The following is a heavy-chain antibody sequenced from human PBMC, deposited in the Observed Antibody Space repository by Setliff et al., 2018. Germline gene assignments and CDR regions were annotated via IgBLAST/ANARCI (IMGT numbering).Heavy chain of an antibody. CDR1: GYTLSKYY. D-gene: IGHD3-3*01. CDR3: ARDRFYNSWSGTSITAPHDAFDI. CDR2: INPSGGLT. Sequence: WASVKVSCKASGYTLSKYYMHWVRQAPGQGLEWMGIINPSGGLTKYAQKFQGRVTMTSDTSTNTVYLEVGSLRSEDTAVYFCARDRFYNSWSGTSITAPHDAFDIWGQGTMVTVSS. V-gene: IGHV1-46*03. J-gene: IGHJ3*02.